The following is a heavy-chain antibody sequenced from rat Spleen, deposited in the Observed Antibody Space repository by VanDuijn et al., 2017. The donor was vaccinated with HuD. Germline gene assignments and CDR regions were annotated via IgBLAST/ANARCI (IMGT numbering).Heavy chain of an antibody. CDR1: GFIFSDHY. CDR3: ARGGFFRY. V-gene: IGHV5-20*01. Sequence: EVQLVESDGDIVRPGRSLKLSCAASGFIFSDHYVAWVRQAPMKGLEWVATINYDGSSTFYRDSVRDRFTISRDNAKSSLYLQMDSLRSEDTATYYCARGGFFRYWGQGVMVTVSS. CDR2: INYDGSST. D-gene: IGHD1-6*01. J-gene: IGHJ2*01.